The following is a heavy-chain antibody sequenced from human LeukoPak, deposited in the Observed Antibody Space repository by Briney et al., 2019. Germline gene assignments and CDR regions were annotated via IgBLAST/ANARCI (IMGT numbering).Heavy chain of an antibody. CDR2: INTNTGNP. V-gene: IGHV7-4-1*02. D-gene: IGHD3-10*01. CDR3: AREGILHQYGSGSFLRFDP. CDR1: GYTFTRYA. J-gene: IGHJ5*02. Sequence: GASVKVSCKASGYTFTRYAMNWVRQAPGQGLEWMGWINTNTGNPMYAQGFTGRFVFSLDTSVSTAYLQISSLKAEDTAVYYCAREGILHQYGSGSFLRFDPWGQGTLVTVSS.